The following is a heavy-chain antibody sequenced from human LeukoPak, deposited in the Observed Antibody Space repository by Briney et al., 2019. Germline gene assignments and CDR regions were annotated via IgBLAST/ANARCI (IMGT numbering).Heavy chain of an antibody. Sequence: SQTLSLTCAISGDSVSSNSAAWNWIRQSPSRGLEWLGRTYYRSKWYNDYAVSVKSRITINPDTSKNQFSLQLNSVTPEDTAVYYCARGGIVATTIRRDYYYYMDVWGKGTTVTVSS. CDR3: ARGGIVATTIRRDYYYYMDV. J-gene: IGHJ6*03. CDR2: TYYRSKWYN. D-gene: IGHD5-12*01. V-gene: IGHV6-1*01. CDR1: GDSVSSNSAA.